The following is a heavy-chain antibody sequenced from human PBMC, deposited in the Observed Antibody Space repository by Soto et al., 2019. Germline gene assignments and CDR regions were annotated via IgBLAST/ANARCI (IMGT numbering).Heavy chain of an antibody. CDR2: IIPFFGTA. Sequence: QVQLVQSGAEVKKPGSSVKVSCKASGDSFRSFGISWLRQAPGQGLEWMGGIIPFFGTANYAQKFQGRVTITADESTSTTYVELTSLTSEDTALYYYAREGASTSLGWFDPWGQGTLVTVSS. D-gene: IGHD1-26*01. J-gene: IGHJ5*02. CDR3: AREGASTSLGWFDP. CDR1: GDSFRSFG. V-gene: IGHV1-69*01.